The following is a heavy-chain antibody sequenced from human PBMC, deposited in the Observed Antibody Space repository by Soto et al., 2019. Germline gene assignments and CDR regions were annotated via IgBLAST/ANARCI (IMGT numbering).Heavy chain of an antibody. J-gene: IGHJ4*02. CDR1: GGSISSSNYY. V-gene: IGHV4-39*01. CDR3: AKAQYDDCTPVDY. D-gene: IGHD3-16*01. Sequence: QLQLQESGPGLVKPSETLSLTCTVSGGSISSSNYYWGCLRQSPVKGLEWIGSIVYSGITHYNPSVKTRVTISVHTHKNQLYLKLNSVTAADTAVYFCAKAQYDDCTPVDYWGEGTLVTVSP. CDR2: IVYSGIT.